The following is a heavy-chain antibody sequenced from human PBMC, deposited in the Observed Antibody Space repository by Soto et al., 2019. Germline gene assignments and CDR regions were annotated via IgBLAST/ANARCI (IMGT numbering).Heavy chain of an antibody. D-gene: IGHD3-10*01. CDR2: IYYSGST. V-gene: IGHV4-59*01. Sequence: SETHSLTSTFSGLSIISYYWSWIRQPTGKGLEWIGYIYYSGSTNYNPSLKSRVTISVDTSKNQFSLKLSSVTAADTAVYYCARAPRGNYGYPSYFDYWGQGTLVTVSS. CDR1: GLSIISYY. J-gene: IGHJ4*02. CDR3: ARAPRGNYGYPSYFDY.